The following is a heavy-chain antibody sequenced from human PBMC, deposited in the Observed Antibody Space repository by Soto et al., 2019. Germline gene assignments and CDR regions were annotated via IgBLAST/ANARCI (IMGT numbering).Heavy chain of an antibody. D-gene: IGHD3-9*01. J-gene: IGHJ3*02. CDR1: GFTFRSYS. Sequence: GGSLRLSCAGSGFTFRSYSMTWVRQAPGKGLEWVSSISSSSSYIYQADSVKGRFTISRDNAKNSLYLQMNSLRAEDTAVYYCASIRYFDWGDAFDIWGQGTMVTVSS. CDR2: ISSSSSYI. CDR3: ASIRYFDWGDAFDI. V-gene: IGHV3-21*01.